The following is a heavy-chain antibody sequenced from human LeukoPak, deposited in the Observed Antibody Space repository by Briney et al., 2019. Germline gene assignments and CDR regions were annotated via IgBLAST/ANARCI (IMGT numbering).Heavy chain of an antibody. CDR2: IRYDGSNK. CDR1: GFTFSSYG. CDR3: AKDQITGTTTPAWLDY. J-gene: IGHJ4*02. D-gene: IGHD1-7*01. Sequence: GGSLRLSCAASGFTFSSYGMHWVRQAPGKGLEWVAFIRYDGSNKYYADSVKGRFTISRDNSKNTLYLQMNSLRAEDTAVYYCAKDQITGTTTPAWLDYWGQGTLVTVSS. V-gene: IGHV3-30*02.